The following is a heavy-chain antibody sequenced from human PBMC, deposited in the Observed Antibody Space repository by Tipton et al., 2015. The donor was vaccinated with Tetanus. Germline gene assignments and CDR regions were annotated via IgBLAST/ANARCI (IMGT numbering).Heavy chain of an antibody. V-gene: IGHV3-7*03. CDR3: AREPDYSNYNRFDY. Sequence: GSLRLSCAASGFTFSSYWMSWVRQAPGKGLEWVANIKQDGSEKYYVDSVKGRFTISRDNAKNSLYLQMNSLRAEDTAVYYCAREPDYSNYNRFDYWGQGTLVTVSS. D-gene: IGHD4-11*01. J-gene: IGHJ4*02. CDR1: GFTFSSYW. CDR2: IKQDGSEK.